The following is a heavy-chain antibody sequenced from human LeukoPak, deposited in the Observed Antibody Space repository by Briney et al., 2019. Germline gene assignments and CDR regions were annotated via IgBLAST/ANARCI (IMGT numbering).Heavy chain of an antibody. CDR2: IYYSGST. CDR1: GGSISSYY. V-gene: IGHV4-59*12. J-gene: IGHJ4*02. Sequence: SETLSLTCTVSGGSISSYYWSWIRQPPGKGLEWIGYIYYSGSTNYNPSLKSRVTISVDTSKNQFSLKLSSVTAADTAVYYCARGGLSCSGGSCYSFDYWGQGTLVTVSS. CDR3: ARGGLSCSGGSCYSFDY. D-gene: IGHD2-15*01.